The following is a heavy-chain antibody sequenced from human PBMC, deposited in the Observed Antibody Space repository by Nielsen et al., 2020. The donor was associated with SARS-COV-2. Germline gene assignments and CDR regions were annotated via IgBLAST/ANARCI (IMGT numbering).Heavy chain of an antibody. CDR1: GLTFSSYA. J-gene: IGHJ4*02. D-gene: IGHD2-2*01. CDR3: AKVQLAFDY. CDR2: ISGSGGST. Sequence: GESLKISCAASGLTFSSYAMSWVRQAPGKGLEWVSAISGSGGSTYYADSVKGRFAISRDNSKNTLYLQMNSLRAEDTAVYYCAKVQLAFDYWGQGTLVTVSS. V-gene: IGHV3-23*01.